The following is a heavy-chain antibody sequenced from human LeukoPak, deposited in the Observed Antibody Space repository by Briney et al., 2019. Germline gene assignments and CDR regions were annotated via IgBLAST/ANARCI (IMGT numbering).Heavy chain of an antibody. CDR3: ARGGYYDFWSGYYSYYFDY. J-gene: IGHJ4*02. V-gene: IGHV1-8*02. CDR2: MNPNSGNT. Sequence: ASVKVSCKASGYTFTSYYMHWVRQAPGQGLEWMGWMNPNSGNTGYAQKFQGRVTMTRNTSISTAYMELSSLRSEDTAVYYCARGGYYDFWSGYYSYYFDYRGQGTLVTVSS. CDR1: GYTFTSYY. D-gene: IGHD3-3*01.